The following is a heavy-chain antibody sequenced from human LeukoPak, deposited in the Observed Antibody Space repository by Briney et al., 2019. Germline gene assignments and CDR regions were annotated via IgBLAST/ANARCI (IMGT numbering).Heavy chain of an antibody. CDR2: FDPDNSNT. D-gene: IGHD3-3*01. Sequence: GESLQISCRGCGDRCFGYWIGCVGRMPPRGREWMGIFDPDNSNTIYSPSFQGQVTISADESISVASLQLSSVKASDTSIYYFASFGEPIPHSNWFAFWGQPTLVTVPP. CDR1: GDRCFGYW. CDR3: ASFGEPIPHSNWFAF. J-gene: IGHJ5*01. V-gene: IGHV5-51*01.